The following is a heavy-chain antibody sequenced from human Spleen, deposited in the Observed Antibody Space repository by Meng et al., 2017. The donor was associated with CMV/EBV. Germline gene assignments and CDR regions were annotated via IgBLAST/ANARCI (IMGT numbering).Heavy chain of an antibody. CDR1: GCTFSSYA. CDR2: ISYDGSNK. D-gene: IGHD6-19*01. V-gene: IGHV3-30-3*01. CDR3: ARDASGSAVAGRDFGY. J-gene: IGHJ4*02. Sequence: LGELGGGVVQPGRSLRLSCAASGCTFSSYAMHWVRQAPGKGLEWVAVISYDGSNKYYADSVKGRFTISRDNSKNTLYLQMNSLRAEDTAVYYCARDASGSAVAGRDFGYWGQGTLVTVSS.